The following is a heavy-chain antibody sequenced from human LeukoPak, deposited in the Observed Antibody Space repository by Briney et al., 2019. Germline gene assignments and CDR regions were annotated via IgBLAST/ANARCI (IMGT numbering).Heavy chain of an antibody. Sequence: PGGSLRLSCAASGFTFSSYGMHWVRQAPGKGLEWVAFIRYDGSNKYYADSVKGRFTISRDNSKNTLYLQMNSLRAEDTAVYYCAKDQAAAAGLADYWGQGTLVTVSS. D-gene: IGHD6-13*01. CDR3: AKDQAAAAGLADY. CDR1: GFTFSSYG. CDR2: IRYDGSNK. J-gene: IGHJ4*02. V-gene: IGHV3-30*02.